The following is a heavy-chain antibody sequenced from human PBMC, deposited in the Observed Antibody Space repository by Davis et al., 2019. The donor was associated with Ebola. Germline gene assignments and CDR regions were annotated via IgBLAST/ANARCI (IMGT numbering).Heavy chain of an antibody. CDR2: INPSGGST. D-gene: IGHD4-17*01. V-gene: IGHV1-46*01. CDR3: ARCLTTVTTGWFDP. Sequence: AASVKVSCKASGYTFTRYGISWVRQAPGQGLEWMGIINPSGGSTSYAQKFQGRVTMTRDTSTSTVYMELSSLRSEDTAVYYCARCLTTVTTGWFDPWGQGTLVTVSS. CDR1: GYTFTRYG. J-gene: IGHJ5*02.